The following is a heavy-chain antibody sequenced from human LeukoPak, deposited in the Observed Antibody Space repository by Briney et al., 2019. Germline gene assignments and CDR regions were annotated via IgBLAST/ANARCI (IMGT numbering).Heavy chain of an antibody. D-gene: IGHD4-17*01. CDR1: GGSISSGGYY. Sequence: SSQTLSLTCTVSGGSISSGGYYWSWIRQHPGKGLEWIGYIYYSGSTYYNPSLKSRVTISVDTSKNQFSLKLSSVTAADTAVYYCARDPDYGDYLGRYYGMDVWGQGTTVTVSS. J-gene: IGHJ6*02. CDR3: ARDPDYGDYLGRYYGMDV. CDR2: IYYSGST. V-gene: IGHV4-31*03.